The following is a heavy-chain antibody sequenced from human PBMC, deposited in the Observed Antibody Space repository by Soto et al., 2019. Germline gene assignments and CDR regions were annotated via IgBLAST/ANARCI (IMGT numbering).Heavy chain of an antibody. Sequence: QVQLQQWGAGLLKPSETLSLTCAVYGGSFSGYYWSWIRQPPGKGLEWIGEINHSGSTNYNPSLKSRVTISVDTAKNQFSLKLSSVTAADTAVYYCARSEAVTMPFDYWGQGTLVTVSS. V-gene: IGHV4-34*01. D-gene: IGHD4-17*01. CDR1: GGSFSGYY. CDR2: INHSGST. J-gene: IGHJ4*02. CDR3: ARSEAVTMPFDY.